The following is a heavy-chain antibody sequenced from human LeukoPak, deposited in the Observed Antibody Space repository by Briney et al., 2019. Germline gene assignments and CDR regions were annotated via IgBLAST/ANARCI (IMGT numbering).Heavy chain of an antibody. J-gene: IGHJ4*01. D-gene: IGHD6-19*01. V-gene: IGHV3-23*01. CDR2: VTSRGST. CDR1: GFILSSHG. CDR3: ATTRPYGTTWAGAFED. Sequence: GGSLRLSCAASGFILSSHGMSWVRQAPGKRLEWVSTVTSRGSTDYTDSVKGRFIISRDNSKNTLLLQMNSLRAEDTAVYYCATTRPYGTTWAGAFEDWGQGTPVTVSS.